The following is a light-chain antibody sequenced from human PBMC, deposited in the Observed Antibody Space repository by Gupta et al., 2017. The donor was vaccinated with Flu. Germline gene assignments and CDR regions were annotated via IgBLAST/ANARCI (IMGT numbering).Light chain of an antibody. CDR2: LGS. V-gene: IGKV2-28*01. CDR1: QSLLHSNGYNY. CDR3: MQALQTPPT. J-gene: IGKJ1*01. Sequence: DLVMTQSPLSLPVTPGEPASISCRSSQSLLHSNGYNYLDWYLQKPGQSPQLLIYLGSNRASGVPDRFSGSGSGTDFTLKSSRVEAEDVGVYYCMQALQTPPTFGQGTKVEIK.